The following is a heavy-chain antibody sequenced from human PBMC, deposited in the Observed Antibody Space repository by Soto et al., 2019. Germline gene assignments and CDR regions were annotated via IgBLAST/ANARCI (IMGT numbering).Heavy chain of an antibody. D-gene: IGHD6-13*01. J-gene: IGHJ3*02. Sequence: QVHLVQSGAEVKKPGSSVKVSCKAPGGTFSNHAINWVRQAPGQGLEWMGRIIPICNTTNYAEKFKGRVIITADKSTTTAYMELSSLKHDDTAVYYCAREVAADGTFREDVFDIWGQGTLVTVSS. CDR3: AREVAADGTFREDVFDI. CDR1: GGTFSNHA. CDR2: IIPICNTT. V-gene: IGHV1-69*14.